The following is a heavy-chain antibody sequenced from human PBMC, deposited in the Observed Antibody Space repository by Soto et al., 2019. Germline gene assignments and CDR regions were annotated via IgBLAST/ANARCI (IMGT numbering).Heavy chain of an antibody. CDR2: ISIVPNSM. CDR3: ARELQSSTEGH. CDR1: GLIFSGHS. V-gene: IGHV3-21*06. Sequence: GGSLRLSCVASGLIFSGHSFSWVRQAPGKGLEWVSSISIVPNSMYYADSVKGRFTISRDNAKNTMYLEMDSLRVEDTAVYFCARELQSSTEGHWGKGTLVTVSS. D-gene: IGHD3-10*01. J-gene: IGHJ4*02.